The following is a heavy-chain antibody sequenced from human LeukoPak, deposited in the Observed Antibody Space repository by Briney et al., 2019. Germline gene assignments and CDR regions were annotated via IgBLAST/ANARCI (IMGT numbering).Heavy chain of an antibody. J-gene: IGHJ4*02. D-gene: IGHD6-19*01. CDR3: VRLGRYSSGWYLDY. Sequence: ASVKVSCKASGYTFTSYYMHWVRQAPGQGLEWMGWINTNTGNPTYAQGFTGRFVFSLDTSVSTAYLQISSLKAEDTAVYYCVRLGRYSSGWYLDYWGQGTLVTVSS. CDR1: GYTFTSYY. V-gene: IGHV7-4-1*02. CDR2: INTNTGNP.